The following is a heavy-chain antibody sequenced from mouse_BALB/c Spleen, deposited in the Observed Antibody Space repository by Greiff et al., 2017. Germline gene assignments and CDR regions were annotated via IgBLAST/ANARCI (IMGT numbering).Heavy chain of an antibody. Sequence: VQLQQSGADLAKPGASVKMSCKASGYTFTSYWMHWVKQRPGQGLEWIGYINPSTGYTEYNQKFKDKATLTADKSSSTAYMQLSSLTSEDSAVYYCARSGNGAIAYWGQGTLVTVSA. V-gene: IGHV1-7*01. CDR3: ARSGNGAIAY. D-gene: IGHD1-3*01. CDR1: GYTFTSYW. J-gene: IGHJ3*01. CDR2: INPSTGYT.